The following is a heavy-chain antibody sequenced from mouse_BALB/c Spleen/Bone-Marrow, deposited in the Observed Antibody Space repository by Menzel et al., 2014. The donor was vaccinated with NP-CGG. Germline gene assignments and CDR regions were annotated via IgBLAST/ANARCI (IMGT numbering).Heavy chain of an antibody. D-gene: IGHD3-3*01. V-gene: IGHV2-6-7*01. CDR1: GFSLTGYG. Sequence: QVQLKESGPGLVAPSQSLSITCTVSGFSLTGYGVNWVRQPPGKGLEWLGVIXGDGSTDYNSVLKSRLSISKDDSKSQVFFKMNSLQTDDTARYYCARKGTYWYFDVWGAGTTVTVSS. CDR2: IXGDGST. CDR3: ARKGTYWYFDV. J-gene: IGHJ1*01.